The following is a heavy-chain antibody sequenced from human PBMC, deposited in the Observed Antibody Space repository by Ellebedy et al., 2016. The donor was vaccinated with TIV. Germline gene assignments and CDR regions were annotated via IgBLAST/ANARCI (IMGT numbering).Heavy chain of an antibody. V-gene: IGHV4-59*01. D-gene: IGHD3-10*01. CDR2: IFYSGST. Sequence: MPSETLSLTCTVSGGSISVYYWRWIRQPPGKGLAWIAYIFYSGSTNYNPSLKSRVTISVDTSKNKFSLKLNSVAAADTAKYYCARGTYHYGSGESDFDNWGQGTMVTVSS. CDR3: ARGTYHYGSGESDFDN. CDR1: GGSISVYY. J-gene: IGHJ3*02.